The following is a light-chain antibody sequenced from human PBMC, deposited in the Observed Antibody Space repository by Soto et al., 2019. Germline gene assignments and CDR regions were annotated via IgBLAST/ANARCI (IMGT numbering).Light chain of an antibody. V-gene: IGKV3-20*01. CDR3: QQYGSSPYT. Sequence: EIVLTQSPGTLSLSPGERATLSCRASQSVSSSYLAWYQQKPGQALRLLIYGASNRATGIPDTFRGSGSGTDFTLTISRLEPEDFAIYYCQQYGSSPYTFGQGTKLEIK. CDR2: GAS. CDR1: QSVSSSY. J-gene: IGKJ2*01.